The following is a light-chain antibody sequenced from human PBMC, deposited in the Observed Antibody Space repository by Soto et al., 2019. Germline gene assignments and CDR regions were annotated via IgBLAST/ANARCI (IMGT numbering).Light chain of an antibody. Sequence: DVQVTQYPSSLSASVGDRVTISCRASQSISGYLNWYQQKPGKAPNLLIFDASSLQSGVPSRFSGSGSGTDFTLTISSLQPEDFATYYCQQSYSTPRTFGQGTKADIK. CDR2: DAS. CDR1: QSISGY. J-gene: IGKJ1*01. V-gene: IGKV1-39*01. CDR3: QQSYSTPRT.